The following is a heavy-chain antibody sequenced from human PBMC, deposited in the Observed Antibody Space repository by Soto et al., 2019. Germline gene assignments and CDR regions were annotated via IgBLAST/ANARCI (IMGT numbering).Heavy chain of an antibody. J-gene: IGHJ5*02. CDR1: GFTFTSFY. CDR3: ARGRERYDLWRGDIWFAP. Sequence: EVQLVESGGGLVQPGGSLRLSCAASGFTFTSFYMHWVRQPPGRGPVWVSRISPYGSSTNYADSVKGRFTISRDNAKNTLYLQMDNLRAEDTALYYCARGRERYDLWRGDIWFAPWGQGTLVTVSS. D-gene: IGHD3-3*01. V-gene: IGHV3-74*01. CDR2: ISPYGSST.